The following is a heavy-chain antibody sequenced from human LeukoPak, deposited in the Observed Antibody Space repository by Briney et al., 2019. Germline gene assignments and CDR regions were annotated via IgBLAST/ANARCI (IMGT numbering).Heavy chain of an antibody. CDR2: INHSGST. V-gene: IGHV4-30-2*01. Sequence: SQTLSLTCTVSGGSISSGGYYWSWIRQPPGKGLEWIGEINHSGSTNYNPSLKSRVTISVDTSKNQFSLKLSSVTAADTAVYYCASPDYGGNSASFDYWGQGTLVTVSS. D-gene: IGHD4-23*01. CDR1: GGSISSGGYY. CDR3: ASPDYGGNSASFDY. J-gene: IGHJ4*02.